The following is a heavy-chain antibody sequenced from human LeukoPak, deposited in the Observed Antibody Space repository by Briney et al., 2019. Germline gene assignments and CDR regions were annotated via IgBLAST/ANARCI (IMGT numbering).Heavy chain of an antibody. V-gene: IGHV3-66*01. CDR2: IYSGGST. CDR1: GFTVSSNY. CDR3: ARAYGSGSYFCDY. J-gene: IGHJ4*02. D-gene: IGHD3-10*01. Sequence: PGGSLRLSCAASGFTVSSNYMSWVRQAPGKGLEWVSVIYSGGSTYYADSVKGRFTISRDNSKNTLYLQMNSLRAEDTAVYYCARAYGSGSYFCDYWGQGTLLTVSS.